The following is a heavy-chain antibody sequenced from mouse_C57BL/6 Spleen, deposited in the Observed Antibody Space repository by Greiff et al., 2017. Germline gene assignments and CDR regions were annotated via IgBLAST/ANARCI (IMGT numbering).Heavy chain of an antibody. CDR3: ARKWGYAMDY. V-gene: IGHV1-59*01. CDR2: IDPSDSYT. CDR1: GYTFTSYW. Sequence: QVQLQQSGAELVRPGTSVKLSCKASGYTFTSYWMHWVKQRPGQGLEWIGVIDPSDSYTNYNQKFKGKATLTVDTSSSTAYMQLSSLTSEDSAVYYCARKWGYAMDYWGQGTSVTVSS. J-gene: IGHJ4*01.